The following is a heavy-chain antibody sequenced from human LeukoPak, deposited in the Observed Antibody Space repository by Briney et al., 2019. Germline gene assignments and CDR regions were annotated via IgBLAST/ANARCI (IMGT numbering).Heavy chain of an antibody. CDR3: ARDTYYDFWGSYYYYYMDV. Sequence: GGSLRLSCAASEFTFSSYEMNWVRQAPGKGLEWLSYISESGSIILYADAVKGRFTISRDNAKNSLFLQMDSLSAEDTAVYYCARDTYYDFWGSYYYYYMDVWGKGTTVTVSS. J-gene: IGHJ6*03. V-gene: IGHV3-48*03. D-gene: IGHD3-3*01. CDR1: EFTFSSYE. CDR2: ISESGSII.